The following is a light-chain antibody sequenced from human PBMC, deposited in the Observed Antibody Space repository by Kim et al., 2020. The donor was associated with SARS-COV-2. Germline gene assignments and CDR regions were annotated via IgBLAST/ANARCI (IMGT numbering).Light chain of an antibody. V-gene: IGKV1-12*01. CDR3: QQANSFPIT. J-gene: IGKJ5*01. CDR1: QGIIRW. Sequence: ASVRDRVTITCRASQGIIRWLAWYQQRPGKPPKLLIYGASSLQSGVPSRFSGSGFGTHFTVTISSLQPEDFATYYCQQANSFPITFGQGTRLEIK. CDR2: GAS.